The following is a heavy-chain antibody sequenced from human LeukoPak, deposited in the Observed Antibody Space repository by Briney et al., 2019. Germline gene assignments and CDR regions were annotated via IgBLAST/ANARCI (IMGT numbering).Heavy chain of an antibody. V-gene: IGHV3-11*01. J-gene: IGHJ6*03. D-gene: IGHD2-15*01. Sequence: GGSLRLSCAASGFIFSDYYMSWIRQAPGKGLEWLSFISSCGSTIYYADSVKGRFTISRDNAKNSLFLQMNSLRAEDTAVYYCARVLRYCSGGNCYSGGLGYMDVWGKGTTVTISS. CDR3: ARVLRYCSGGNCYSGGLGYMDV. CDR1: GFIFSDYY. CDR2: ISSCGSTI.